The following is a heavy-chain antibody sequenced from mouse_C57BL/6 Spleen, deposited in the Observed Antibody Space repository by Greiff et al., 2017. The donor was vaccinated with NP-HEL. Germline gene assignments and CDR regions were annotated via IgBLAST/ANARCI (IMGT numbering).Heavy chain of an antibody. Sequence: VQLQQSGPELVKPGASVKISCKASGYTFTDYYMNWVKQSHGKSLEWIGDINPNNGGTSYNQKFKGKATLTVDKSSSTAYMELRSLTSEDSAVYYCANLIHFDYWGQGTTLTVSS. CDR3: ANLIHFDY. CDR1: GYTFTDYY. V-gene: IGHV1-26*01. J-gene: IGHJ2*01. CDR2: INPNNGGT.